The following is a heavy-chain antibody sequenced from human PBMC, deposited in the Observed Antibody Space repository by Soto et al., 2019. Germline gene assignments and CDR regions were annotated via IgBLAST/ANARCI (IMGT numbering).Heavy chain of an antibody. CDR3: ARGGGRLTVTTMYYYYYGMDV. Sequence: SETLCLTCAVDDGSCSGYYCSWIRQPPGKGLEWIGEINHSGSTNYNPSLKSRVTISVDTSRNQFSLKLSSVTAADTAVYYCARGGGRLTVTTMYYYYYGMDVWGQGTTVTVS. J-gene: IGHJ6*02. D-gene: IGHD4-4*01. CDR1: DGSCSGYY. V-gene: IGHV4-34*01. CDR2: INHSGST.